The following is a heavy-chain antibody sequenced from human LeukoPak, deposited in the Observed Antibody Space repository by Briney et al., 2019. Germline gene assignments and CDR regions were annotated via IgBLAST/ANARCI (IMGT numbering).Heavy chain of an antibody. CDR1: GSTLSSYW. J-gene: IGHJ4*02. CDR3: ARGATFEY. D-gene: IGHD5-24*01. Sequence: GGSLRLSCAASGSTLSSYWMSWVRQAPGKGLEWVANIKQDGSAKNYVDSVRGRFTISRDNAKNSLNLQMNSLRVEDTALYYCARGATFEYWGQGTLVTVSS. V-gene: IGHV3-7*01. CDR2: IKQDGSAK.